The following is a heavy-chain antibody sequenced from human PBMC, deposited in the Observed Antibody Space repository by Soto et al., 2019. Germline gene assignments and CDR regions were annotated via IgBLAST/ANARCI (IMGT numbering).Heavy chain of an antibody. CDR3: ARGRREDIVVVPAANPYYYYMDV. CDR1: GGSFSGYY. Sequence: QVQLQQWGAGLLKPSETLSLTCAVYGGSFSGYYWSWIRQPPGKGLEWIGEINHSGSTNYNPSLKSRVTISVDTSKNQFSLKLSSVTAADTAVYYCARGRREDIVVVPAANPYYYYMDVWGKGTTVTVSS. V-gene: IGHV4-34*01. J-gene: IGHJ6*03. D-gene: IGHD2-2*01. CDR2: INHSGST.